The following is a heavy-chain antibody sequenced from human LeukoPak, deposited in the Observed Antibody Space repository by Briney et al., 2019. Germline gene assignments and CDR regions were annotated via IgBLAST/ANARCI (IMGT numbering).Heavy chain of an antibody. V-gene: IGHV4-59*12. CDR3: ARVQAPYSSSWYHFDY. Sequence: SETLSLTCTVSGGSISSYYWSWIRQPPGKGLEWIGYIYYSGSTNYNPSLKSRVTISVDTSKNQFSLKLSSVTAADTAVYYCARVQAPYSSSWYHFDYWGQGTLVTVSS. J-gene: IGHJ4*02. D-gene: IGHD6-13*01. CDR2: IYYSGST. CDR1: GGSISSYY.